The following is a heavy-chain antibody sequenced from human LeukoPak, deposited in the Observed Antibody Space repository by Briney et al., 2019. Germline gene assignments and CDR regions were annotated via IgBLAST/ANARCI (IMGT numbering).Heavy chain of an antibody. V-gene: IGHV3-30-3*01. CDR2: ISYDGSNK. D-gene: IGHD3-10*01. Sequence: GRSLRLSCAASGFTFSSYAVHWVRQAPGKGLEWVAVISYDGSNKYYADAVKGRFTISRDNSKNTLYLQMNSLRAEDTAVYYCARDLYYYGSGSFGKYYYYGMDVWGQGTTVTVSS. CDR1: GFTFSSYA. J-gene: IGHJ6*02. CDR3: ARDLYYYGSGSFGKYYYYGMDV.